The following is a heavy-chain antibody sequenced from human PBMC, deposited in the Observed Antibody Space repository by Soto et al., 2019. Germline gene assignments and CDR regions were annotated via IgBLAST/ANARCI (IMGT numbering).Heavy chain of an antibody. V-gene: IGHV1-8*01. CDR2: MNPNSGNT. D-gene: IGHD3-10*01. Sequence: ASVKVSCKASGYTFTSYDINWVRQATEQGLEWMGWMNPNSGNTGYAQKFQGRVTMTRNTSISTAYMELSSLRSEDTAVYYCARGRLTMVRGAYYYGMDVWGQGTTVTVSS. CDR3: ARGRLTMVRGAYYYGMDV. J-gene: IGHJ6*02. CDR1: GYTFTSYD.